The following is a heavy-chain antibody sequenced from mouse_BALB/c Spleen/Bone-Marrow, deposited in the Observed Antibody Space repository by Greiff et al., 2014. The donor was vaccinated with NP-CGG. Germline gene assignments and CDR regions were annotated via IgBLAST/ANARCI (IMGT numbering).Heavy chain of an antibody. CDR2: IWSGGTT. V-gene: IGHV2-2*02. CDR3: ARNPIRRNAMDY. CDR1: GFSLTSYG. D-gene: IGHD2-12*01. Sequence: VKLMESGPGLVQPSRSLSITCTVSGFSLTSYGVHWVRQSPGKGLEWLGVIWSGGTTDYNAPFISRLSISKDNSKSQVFFKMNSLQANDTAIYYCARNPIRRNAMDYWGQGTSVTVSS. J-gene: IGHJ4*01.